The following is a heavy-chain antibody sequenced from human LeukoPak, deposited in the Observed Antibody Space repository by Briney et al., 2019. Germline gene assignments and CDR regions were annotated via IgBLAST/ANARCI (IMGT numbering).Heavy chain of an antibody. J-gene: IGHJ6*02. Sequence: GRSLRLSCAASGFTFDDYAMHWVRQAPGRGLEWVSGISGNSGSIGYADSVKGRFTISRDNAKNSLYLQMNSLRAEDTALYYCAKDIGYSYGPYGDYYYYYGMDVWGQGTTVTVSS. CDR3: AKDIGYSYGPYGDYYYYYGMDV. V-gene: IGHV3-9*01. CDR1: GFTFDDYA. CDR2: ISGNSGSI. D-gene: IGHD5-18*01.